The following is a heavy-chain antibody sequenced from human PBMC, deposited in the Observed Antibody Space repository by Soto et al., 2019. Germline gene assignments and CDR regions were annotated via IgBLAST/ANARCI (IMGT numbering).Heavy chain of an antibody. CDR3: ARNTKYCSSTSCFVFDY. V-gene: IGHV1-18*01. Sequence: AAVNVSCKASGYTFTSYVISWVRQAPGQGLEWMGWISAYNGNTNYAQKLQGRVTMTTDTSTSTAYMGLRSLRSADTAVYYCARNTKYCSSTSCFVFDYWGQGTLVTVSS. CDR1: GYTFTSYV. CDR2: ISAYNGNT. J-gene: IGHJ4*02. D-gene: IGHD2-2*01.